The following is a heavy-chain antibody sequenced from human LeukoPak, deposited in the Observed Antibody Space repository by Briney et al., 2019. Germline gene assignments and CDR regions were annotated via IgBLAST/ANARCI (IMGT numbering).Heavy chain of an antibody. CDR2: IRYDGSNK. CDR1: GLTFSNAW. CDR3: AKGRLITPDY. D-gene: IGHD3-16*01. J-gene: IGHJ4*02. Sequence: GGSLRLSCAASGLTFSNAWMTWVRQAPGKGLEWVAFIRYDGSNKYYADSVKGRFTISRDNSKNTLYLQMNSLRAEDTAVYYCAKGRLITPDYWGQGTLVTVSS. V-gene: IGHV3-30*02.